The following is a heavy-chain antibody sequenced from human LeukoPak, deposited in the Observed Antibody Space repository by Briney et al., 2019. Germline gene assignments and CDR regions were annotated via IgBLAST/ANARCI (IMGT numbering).Heavy chain of an antibody. CDR1: EFSFRTYT. CDR2: INSNSRYI. D-gene: IGHD6-19*01. CDR3: ARWYSSGWYSDY. Sequence: GGSLRLSCADSEFSFRTYTMNWVRQAPGKGLEWVSSINSNSRYIYYADSVKGRFTISRDNAKNTVYLQMNSLRAEDTAVYYCARWYSSGWYSDYWGQGTLVTVSS. J-gene: IGHJ4*02. V-gene: IGHV3-21*06.